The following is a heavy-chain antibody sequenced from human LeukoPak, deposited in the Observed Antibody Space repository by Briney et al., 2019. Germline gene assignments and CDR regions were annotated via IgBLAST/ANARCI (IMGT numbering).Heavy chain of an antibody. J-gene: IGHJ4*02. V-gene: IGHV3-30*18. D-gene: IGHD2-8*01. CDR3: AKEVNGYFDY. CDR2: ISYDGSNK. CDR1: GFTFSSYG. Sequence: PGRSLRLSCAASGFTFSSYGMHWVRQAPGKGLEWVAVISYDGSNKYYADSVKGRFTISRDNSKNTLYLQMNSLRAEDTAVYYCAKEVNGYFDYWGQGTLVTVSS.